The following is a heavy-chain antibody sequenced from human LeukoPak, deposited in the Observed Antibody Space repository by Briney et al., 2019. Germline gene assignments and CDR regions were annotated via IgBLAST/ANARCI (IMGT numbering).Heavy chain of an antibody. V-gene: IGHV4-59*01. D-gene: IGHD3-22*01. CDR1: GYSISSSY. Sequence: SETLSLTCAVPGYSISSSYWSWIRQPPRKGLEWLGYIYYSGSTYYNPSLKSRVTISVDTSKNQFSLKLTSVTAADTAVDYCARDRRAGQSGYWFDPWGQGTLVTVSS. J-gene: IGHJ5*02. CDR2: IYYSGST. CDR3: ARDRRAGQSGYWFDP.